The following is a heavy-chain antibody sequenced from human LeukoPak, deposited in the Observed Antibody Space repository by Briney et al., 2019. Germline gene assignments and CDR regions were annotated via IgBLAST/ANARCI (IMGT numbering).Heavy chain of an antibody. CDR1: GYTFTAYY. D-gene: IGHD6-13*01. CDR2: INTSGGST. Sequence: ASVKVSCKACGYTFTAYYMHWVRRAPGQGLEWMGIINTSGGSTRYAQKFQGRVTMTRDTSTSTVYMELSSLGSEDTAVYYCASLGLYSSSWYALGSRRWFDPWGQGTLVTVSS. V-gene: IGHV1-46*01. CDR3: ASLGLYSSSWYALGSRRWFDP. J-gene: IGHJ5*02.